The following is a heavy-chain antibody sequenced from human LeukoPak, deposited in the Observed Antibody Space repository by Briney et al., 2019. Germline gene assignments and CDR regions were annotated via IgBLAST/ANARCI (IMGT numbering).Heavy chain of an antibody. J-gene: IGHJ4*02. Sequence: PSETLSLTCAVYGGSFSGYYWSWIRQPPGKGLEWIGEINHSGSTNYNPSLKSRVTISVDTSKNQFSLKLSSVTAADTAVYYCARDSDSGYDYWGQGTLVTVSS. V-gene: IGHV4-34*01. D-gene: IGHD5-12*01. CDR3: ARDSDSGYDY. CDR1: GGSFSGYY. CDR2: INHSGST.